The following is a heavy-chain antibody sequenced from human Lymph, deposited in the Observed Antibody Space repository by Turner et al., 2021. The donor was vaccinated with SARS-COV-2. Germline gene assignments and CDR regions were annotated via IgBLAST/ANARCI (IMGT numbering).Heavy chain of an antibody. CDR1: GGTFSTYV. J-gene: IGHJ3*02. V-gene: IGHV1-69*10. Sequence: QVQLVRSGAEFKQPGFSLKVSCKASGGTFSTYVTSWVRQATGLGLEWMREIIPILGITNYAKKLQGRVTMTADKSSSTAYMELSSLRSEETALYHCARRHIGNYDAFDIWGQGTMVTVSS. CDR2: IIPILGIT. D-gene: IGHD1-26*01. CDR3: ARRHIGNYDAFDI.